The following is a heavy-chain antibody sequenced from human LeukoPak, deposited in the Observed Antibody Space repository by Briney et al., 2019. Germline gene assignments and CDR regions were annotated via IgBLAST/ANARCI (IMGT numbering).Heavy chain of an antibody. V-gene: IGHV4-59*01. CDR1: GGSISSYY. CDR3: ARVGDYYDSSGYYSY. Sequence: SETLSLTCTVSGGSISSYYWSWIRQPPGKGLEWIGYIYYSGSTNYNPSLKSRVTISVDTSKNQFSLKLSSVTAADTAVYYCARVGDYYDSSGYYSYWGQGTLVTVSS. J-gene: IGHJ4*02. D-gene: IGHD3-22*01. CDR2: IYYSGST.